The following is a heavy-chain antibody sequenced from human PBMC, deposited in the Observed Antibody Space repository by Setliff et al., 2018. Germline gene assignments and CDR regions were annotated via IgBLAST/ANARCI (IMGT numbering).Heavy chain of an antibody. CDR1: GYTFTTYT. J-gene: IGHJ6*03. D-gene: IGHD3-10*01. CDR2: INTNTGNP. V-gene: IGHV7-4-1*02. CDR3: ARGSRFGTIVYKGDYYMDV. Sequence: ASVKVSCKASGYTFTTYTMNWVRQAPGQGLEWMGWINTNTGNPTYAQGFTGRFVLSLDTSVSTAYLQISGLKAEDTAVYYCARGSRFGTIVYKGDYYMDVWGKGTTVTVSS.